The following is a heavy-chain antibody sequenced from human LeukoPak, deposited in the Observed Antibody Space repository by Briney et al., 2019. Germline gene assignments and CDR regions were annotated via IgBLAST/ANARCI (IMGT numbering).Heavy chain of an antibody. CDR3: ARYCSSSSCYKTSAAFDI. CDR2: IYHSGST. Sequence: SGTPSLTCAVSGGSISSGGYSWSWIRQPPGKGLEWIGDIYHSGSTYYNPSLKSRVTISVDRSKNQFSLKLSSVTAADTAVYYCARYCSSSSCYKTSAAFDIWGQGTMVTVSS. CDR1: GGSISSGGYS. J-gene: IGHJ3*02. D-gene: IGHD2-2*02. V-gene: IGHV4-30-2*01.